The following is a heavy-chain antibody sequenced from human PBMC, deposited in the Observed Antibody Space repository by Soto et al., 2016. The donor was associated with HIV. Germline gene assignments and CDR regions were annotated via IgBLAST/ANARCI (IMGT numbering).Heavy chain of an antibody. CDR3: ARDRGYYYGSGSSKAVYYYGMDV. D-gene: IGHD3-10*01. J-gene: IGHJ6*02. CDR1: GFTFDDYG. CDR2: INWNGGST. Sequence: EVQLVESGGGVVRPGGSLRLSCAASGFTFDDYGMSWVRQAPGKGLEWVSGINWNGGSTTYADSVKGRFTISRGNAENFLYLQMNSLRAEDTALYYCARDRGYYYGSGSSKAVYYYGMDVWGQGTTVTVSS. V-gene: IGHV3-20*04.